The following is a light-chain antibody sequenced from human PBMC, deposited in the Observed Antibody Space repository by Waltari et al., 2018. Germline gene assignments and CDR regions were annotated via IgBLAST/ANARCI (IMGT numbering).Light chain of an antibody. CDR2: GGS. V-gene: IGKV2-40*01. Sequence: DIVMTQTPLSLPITPGEPTSISCRSSQSLLHTNGNTYLHWYLQKPGQSPQLLIYGGSNRASGVPDRFSGSGSGTDFTLKISKVEAEDVGVYYCVQAIACPYSFGQGTKVEIK. CDR3: VQAIACPYS. J-gene: IGKJ2*03. CDR1: QSLLHTNGNTY.